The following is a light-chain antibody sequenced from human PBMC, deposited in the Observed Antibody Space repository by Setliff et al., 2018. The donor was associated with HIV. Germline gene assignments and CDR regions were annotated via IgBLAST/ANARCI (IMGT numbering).Light chain of an antibody. J-gene: IGLJ1*01. CDR2: DVT. Sequence: QSALTQPRSVSGSPGQSITISCTGTSSDVGAYNYVSWYQQHPGKAPKLMIYDVTNRPSGIPDHFSGSKSGNTASLTISGLQAEDEADYYCCSYAGSYTYVFGTGTKVTVL. V-gene: IGLV2-11*01. CDR1: SSDVGAYNY. CDR3: CSYAGSYTYV.